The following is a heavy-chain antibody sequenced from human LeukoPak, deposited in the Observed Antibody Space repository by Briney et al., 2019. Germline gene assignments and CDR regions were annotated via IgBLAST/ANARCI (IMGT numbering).Heavy chain of an antibody. Sequence: GGSLRLSCAPSGFTFSSYGMHWVRQAPGKGLEWVTFIWYDASNKYYAESVKGRFTISRDNSRNTVFLQMNSLRAEDTAIYYCATDISTHYFGSWGQGTLVTVSS. V-gene: IGHV3-30*02. CDR1: GFTFSSYG. CDR3: ATDISTHYFGS. D-gene: IGHD3-9*01. CDR2: IWYDASNK. J-gene: IGHJ4*02.